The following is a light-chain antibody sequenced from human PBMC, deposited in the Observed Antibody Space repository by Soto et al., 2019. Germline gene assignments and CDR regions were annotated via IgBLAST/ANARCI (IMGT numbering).Light chain of an antibody. CDR1: QSVGNS. Sequence: EIVLTQSLATPSLSPGDRATLSCRASQSVGNSVGWFQQKPGQAPRLLIYDATDRARGVPARFSGTGYGTDFTLTISGLEPEDFAIYYCQQRANWLWTFGQGTKVDIK. CDR3: QQRANWLWT. J-gene: IGKJ1*01. CDR2: DAT. V-gene: IGKV3-11*01.